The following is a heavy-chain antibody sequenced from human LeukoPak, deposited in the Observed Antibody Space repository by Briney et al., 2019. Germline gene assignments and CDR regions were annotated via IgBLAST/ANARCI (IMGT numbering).Heavy chain of an antibody. D-gene: IGHD4-17*01. CDR2: ISAYNGDT. J-gene: IGHJ6*03. V-gene: IGHV1-18*01. Sequence: ASVKVSCKASGYTFSSYGISWVRQAPGQGLEWMGWISAYNGDTHYAQKFQGRVTMTTDTSTSTAYMELRSLRSDDTAMYYCARRGGKNYGDYLLYYYYMDVWGKGTTVTASS. CDR1: GYTFSSYG. CDR3: ARRGGKNYGDYLLYYYYMDV.